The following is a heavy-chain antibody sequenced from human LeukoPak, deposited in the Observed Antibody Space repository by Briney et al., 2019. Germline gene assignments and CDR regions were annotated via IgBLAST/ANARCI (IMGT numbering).Heavy chain of an antibody. V-gene: IGHV3-53*01. CDR3: ASGSGSYRTPYYYMDV. Sequence: GGSLRLSCAASGFTVSSNYMSWVRQAPGKGLERVSVIYSGGSTYYADSVKGRFTISRDNSKNTLYLHMNSLRAEDTAVYYCASGSGSYRTPYYYMDVWGTGTTVTVSS. CDR2: IYSGGST. CDR1: GFTVSSNY. D-gene: IGHD3-10*01. J-gene: IGHJ6*03.